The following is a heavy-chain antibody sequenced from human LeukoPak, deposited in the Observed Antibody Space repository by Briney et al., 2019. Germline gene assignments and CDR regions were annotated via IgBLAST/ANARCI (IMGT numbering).Heavy chain of an antibody. CDR1: GFTFSSYA. CDR2: ISGSGGST. CDR3: AKDQADYYGSGSLS. Sequence: PGGSLRLSCAASGFTFSSYAMSWVRQAPGKGLEWVSAISGSGGSTYYADSVKGRFTISRDNSKNTLYLQMNSLRAEDTAVYYCAKDQADYYGSGSLSWGQGTLVTVSS. D-gene: IGHD3-10*01. V-gene: IGHV3-23*01. J-gene: IGHJ5*02.